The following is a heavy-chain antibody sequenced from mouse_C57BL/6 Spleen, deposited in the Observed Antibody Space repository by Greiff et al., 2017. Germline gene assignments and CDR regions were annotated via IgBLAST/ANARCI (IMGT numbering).Heavy chain of an antibody. V-gene: IGHV7-3*01. Sequence: EVQGVESGGGLVQPGGSLSLSCAASGFTFTDYYMSWVRQPPGKALEWLGFIRNKANGYTTESSASVKGRFTISRDNSQSILYLQMNALRAEDSATYNCARYIPGLFLFDYWGEGTTLTVSS. J-gene: IGHJ2*01. CDR2: IRNKANGYTT. CDR3: ARYIPGLFLFDY. CDR1: GFTFTDYY.